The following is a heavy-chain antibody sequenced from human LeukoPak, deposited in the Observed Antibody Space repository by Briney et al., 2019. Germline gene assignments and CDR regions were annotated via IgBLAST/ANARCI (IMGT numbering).Heavy chain of an antibody. CDR3: MSAHGY. Sequence: TGGSLRLSCVVSGYSFSTNMMTWVRQAPGKGLEWVATILPAGKESYRVESVKGRFTVSRDNAKNLLFLQVNSLRADDTAVYYCMSAHGYWGQGTLVTVSS. J-gene: IGHJ4*02. CDR2: ILPAGKES. V-gene: IGHV3-7*01. CDR1: GYSFSTNM.